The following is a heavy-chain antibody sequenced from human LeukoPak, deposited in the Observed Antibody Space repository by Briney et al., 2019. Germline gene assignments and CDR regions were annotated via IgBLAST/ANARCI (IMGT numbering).Heavy chain of an antibody. J-gene: IGHJ4*02. CDR3: ASALPFQLVH. CDR1: GGSISSYY. V-gene: IGHV4-59*12. Sequence: SETLSLTCTVSGGSISSYYWSWIRQPPGKGLEWIGEIYHSGNSNYNPSLKSRVTMSVDKSKNQFSLKLSSVTAADTAVYYCASALPFQLVHWGQGTLVTVSS. CDR2: IYHSGNS. D-gene: IGHD6-13*01.